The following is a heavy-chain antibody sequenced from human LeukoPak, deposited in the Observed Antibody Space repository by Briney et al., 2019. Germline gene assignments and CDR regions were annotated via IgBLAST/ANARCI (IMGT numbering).Heavy chain of an antibody. V-gene: IGHV3-66*01. CDR3: ARGRESSGWVRFDD. CDR1: GFTVNNNY. J-gene: IGHJ4*02. Sequence: GGSLRLSCAASGFTVNNNYMSWVRQAPGQGLEWVSFIYSGGNTYYADSVKGRFTISRDNSKNTLYFQMKSLRAEDTAVYYCARGRESSGWVRFDDWGQGTLVTVSS. D-gene: IGHD6-19*01. CDR2: IYSGGNT.